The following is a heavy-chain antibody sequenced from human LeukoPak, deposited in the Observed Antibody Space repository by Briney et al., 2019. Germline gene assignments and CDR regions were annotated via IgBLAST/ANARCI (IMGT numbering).Heavy chain of an antibody. V-gene: IGHV1-69*05. D-gene: IGHD6-19*01. CDR1: GGTFSSYA. CDR3: ARGNWDSSGWYCDY. J-gene: IGHJ4*02. Sequence: ASVKDSCKASGGTFSSYAISWVRQAPGQGLEWMGRIISIFGTANYAQKFQGRVTITTDESTNTAYMELSSLRSEDTAVYYCARGNWDSSGWYCDYWGQGTLVTVSS. CDR2: IISIFGTA.